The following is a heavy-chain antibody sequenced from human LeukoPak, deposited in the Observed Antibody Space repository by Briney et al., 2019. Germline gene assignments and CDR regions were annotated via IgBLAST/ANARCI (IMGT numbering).Heavy chain of an antibody. V-gene: IGHV4-34*01. CDR2: INHSGST. CDR1: GGSFSGYY. D-gene: IGHD3-3*01. CDR3: ARKSGSGSRKKSSYWYFDL. J-gene: IGHJ2*01. Sequence: PSETLSLTCAVYGGSFSGYYWSWIRQPPGKGLEWIGEINHSGSTNYNPSLKSRVTISVDTSKNQFSLKLSSVTAADTAVYYCARKSGSGSRKKSSYWYFDLWGRGTLVTVSS.